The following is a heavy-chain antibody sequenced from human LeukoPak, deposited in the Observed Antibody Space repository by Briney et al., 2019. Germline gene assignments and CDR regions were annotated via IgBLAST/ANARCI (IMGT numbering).Heavy chain of an antibody. Sequence: SVKVSCKASGGTFSSYAISWVRQAPGQGLEWMGGIIPIFGTANYAQKFQGRVTITADESTSTAYMELSSLRSEDTAVYYCARGRFDRFFYDSPTSDAFDIWGQGTMVTVSS. D-gene: IGHD3-22*01. CDR2: IIPIFGTA. J-gene: IGHJ3*02. CDR3: ARGRFDRFFYDSPTSDAFDI. CDR1: GGTFSSYA. V-gene: IGHV1-69*13.